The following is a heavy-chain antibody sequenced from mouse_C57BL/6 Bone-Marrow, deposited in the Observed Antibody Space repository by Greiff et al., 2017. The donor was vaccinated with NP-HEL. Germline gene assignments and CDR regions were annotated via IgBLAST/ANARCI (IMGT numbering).Heavy chain of an antibody. D-gene: IGHD3-2*02. J-gene: IGHJ3*01. V-gene: IGHV1-81*01. CDR3: ARDSSGASFAY. CDR2: IYPRSGNT. Sequence: VQGKQSGAELARPGASVKLSCKASGYTFTSYGISWVKQRTGQGLEWIGEIYPRSGNTYYNEKFKGKATLTADKASSTAYMELRSLTSEDAAVYFCARDSSGASFAYWGQGTLVTVSA. CDR1: GYTFTSYG.